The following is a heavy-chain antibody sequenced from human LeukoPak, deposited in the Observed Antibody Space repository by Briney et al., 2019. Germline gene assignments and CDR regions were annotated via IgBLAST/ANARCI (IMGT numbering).Heavy chain of an antibody. CDR1: GGSFSGYY. CDR3: ARGFHDIVVVVAATNAFDI. D-gene: IGHD2-15*01. V-gene: IGHV4-34*01. CDR2: INHSGST. J-gene: IGHJ3*02. Sequence: PSETLSLICAVYGGSFSGYYWSWIRQPPGKGLEWIGEINHSGSTNYNPSLKSRVTISVDTSKNQFSLKLSSVTAADTAVYYCARGFHDIVVVVAATNAFDIWGQGTMVTVSS.